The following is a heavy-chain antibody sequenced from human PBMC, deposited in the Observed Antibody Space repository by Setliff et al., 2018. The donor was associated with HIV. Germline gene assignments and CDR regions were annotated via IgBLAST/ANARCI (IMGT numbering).Heavy chain of an antibody. CDR2: ISVYNGNT. D-gene: IGHD6-6*01. CDR3: ARGYSSSSSYYYGMDV. J-gene: IGHJ6*02. CDR1: GYTFTNYG. V-gene: IGHV1-18*01. Sequence: ASVKVSCKASGYTFTNYGINWVRQAPGQGLEWMGWISVYNGNTNFAQKLPGRATMTTDTSTSTAYMELRSLRSDDTAVYYCARGYSSSSSYYYGMDVWGQGTTVTVSS.